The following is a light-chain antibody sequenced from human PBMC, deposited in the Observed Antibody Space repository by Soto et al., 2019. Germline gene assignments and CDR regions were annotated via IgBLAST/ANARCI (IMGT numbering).Light chain of an antibody. V-gene: IGLV2-23*01. Sequence: QSVLTQPASVSGCPGQSITISCTGTSSDVGRYNLVSWYQQHPDKAPKLMIYEGSKRPSGVSNRFSGSKSGNTASLTISGLKFDDEADYFCCSYAGSTYVSGTGTKVTVL. CDR2: EGS. CDR3: CSYAGSTYV. J-gene: IGLJ1*01. CDR1: SSDVGRYNL.